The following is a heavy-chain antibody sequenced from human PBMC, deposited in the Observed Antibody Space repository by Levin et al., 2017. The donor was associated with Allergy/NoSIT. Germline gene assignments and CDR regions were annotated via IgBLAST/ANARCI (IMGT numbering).Heavy chain of an antibody. CDR3: AKDSGAQMAASYGMDV. D-gene: IGHD5-24*01. CDR2: ISGSGGST. V-gene: IGHV3-23*01. Sequence: ETLSLTCAASGFTFSSYAMSWVRQAPGKGLEWVSAISGSGGSTYYADSVKGRFTISRDNSKNTLYLQMNSLRAEDTAVYYCAKDSGAQMAASYGMDVWGQGTTVTVSS. CDR1: GFTFSSYA. J-gene: IGHJ6*02.